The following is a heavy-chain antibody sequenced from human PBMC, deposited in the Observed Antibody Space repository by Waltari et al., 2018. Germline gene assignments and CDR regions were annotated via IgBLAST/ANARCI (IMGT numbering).Heavy chain of an antibody. V-gene: IGHV3-7*01. CDR2: IKQDGMEK. D-gene: IGHD6-19*01. Sequence: EVQLVESGGGLVQPGGSLRLSCAASGFTFSSYWMSWVRQAPGKGLEGGANIKQDGMEKYVVNAGKGRLTTSRDNAKNSLYLQRNSLRAEDTAVYYCARDGGDSSGWFWFDPWGQGTLVTVSS. J-gene: IGHJ5*02. CDR1: GFTFSSYW. CDR3: ARDGGDSSGWFWFDP.